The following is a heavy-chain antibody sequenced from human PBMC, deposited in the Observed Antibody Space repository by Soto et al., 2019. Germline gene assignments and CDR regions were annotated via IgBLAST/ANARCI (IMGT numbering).Heavy chain of an antibody. D-gene: IGHD6-19*01. Sequence: PGGSLRLSCAASGFTFSSYWMHWVRQAPGKGLVWVSRINSDGSSTSYADSVKGRFTISRDNAKNTLYLQMNSLRAEDTAVYYCARDMASIAVAGRRNYYYYGMDVWGQGTTVTVS. CDR2: INSDGSST. CDR1: GFTFSSYW. CDR3: ARDMASIAVAGRRNYYYYGMDV. J-gene: IGHJ6*02. V-gene: IGHV3-74*01.